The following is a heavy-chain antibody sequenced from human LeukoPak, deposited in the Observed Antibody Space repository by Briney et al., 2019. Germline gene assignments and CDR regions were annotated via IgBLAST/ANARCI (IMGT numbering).Heavy chain of an antibody. V-gene: IGHV3-43*01. CDR2: ISWGGGSK. CDR3: AKDLGSGSYYPYYYYMDV. CDR1: VFTYDDYA. J-gene: IGHJ6*03. D-gene: IGHD3-10*01. Sequence: GGSLRLSRAASVFTYDDYAKHWVRQAPAKGREGVSLISWGGGSKSYTDSVRGRFTIARDKSTNSMYLKINSLRTEDTDLYYCAKDLGSGSYYPYYYYMDVWGKGTTVTVSS.